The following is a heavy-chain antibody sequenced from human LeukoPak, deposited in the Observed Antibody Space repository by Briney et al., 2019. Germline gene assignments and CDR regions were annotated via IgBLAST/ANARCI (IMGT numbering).Heavy chain of an antibody. J-gene: IGHJ4*02. CDR3: ARDFGREFTIDY. Sequence: GRSLRLFCPASGFTFSNYNMNWVRQPPGKGLQWVSYISSSSNIIYYADSVKGRFTISGDNAKNSLFLQMNSLRAEDRAVYYCARDFGREFTIDYWGPGTLVTVA. V-gene: IGHV3-48*01. CDR2: ISSSSNII. CDR1: GFTFSNYN. D-gene: IGHD3-10*01.